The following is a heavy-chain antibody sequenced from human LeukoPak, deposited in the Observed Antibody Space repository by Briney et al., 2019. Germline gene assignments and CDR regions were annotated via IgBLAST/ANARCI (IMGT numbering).Heavy chain of an antibody. Sequence: PSETLSLTCTVSGGSNSSYYWSWIRQPPGKGLEWIGYIYYSGSTNYNPSLKSRVTISVDTSKNQFSLKLSSVTAADTAAYYCAREGLRFLEWASDAFDIWGQGTMVTVSS. J-gene: IGHJ3*02. V-gene: IGHV4-59*01. CDR1: GGSNSSYY. CDR2: IYYSGST. CDR3: AREGLRFLEWASDAFDI. D-gene: IGHD3-3*01.